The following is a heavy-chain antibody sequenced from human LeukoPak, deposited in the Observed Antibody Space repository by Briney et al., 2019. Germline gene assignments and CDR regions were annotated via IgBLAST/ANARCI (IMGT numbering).Heavy chain of an antibody. CDR1: GFTFSSYA. V-gene: IGHV3-23*01. CDR3: AKVSYYYDSSGYYGAGYYFDY. Sequence: PGGSLRLSCAASGFTFSSYAMSWVRQAPGKGLEWVSAISGSGGSTYYADSVKGRFTISRDNSKNTLYLQMNSLRAEDTAVYYCAKVSYYYDSSGYYGAGYYFDYWGQGTLVTVSS. J-gene: IGHJ4*02. D-gene: IGHD3-22*01. CDR2: ISGSGGST.